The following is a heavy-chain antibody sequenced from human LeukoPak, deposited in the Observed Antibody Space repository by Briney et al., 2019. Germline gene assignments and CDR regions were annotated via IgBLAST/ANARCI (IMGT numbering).Heavy chain of an antibody. Sequence: AGGSLRLSCAASGFTFSSYAMHWVRQAPGKGLEWVAVISYDGSNKYYADSVKGRFTISRGNSENTVYLQMSSLRAEDTAVYYCAREPSTDLGYCSGGSCYLGYFDYWGQGTLVTVSS. J-gene: IGHJ4*02. CDR1: GFTFSSYA. CDR2: ISYDGSNK. D-gene: IGHD2-15*01. V-gene: IGHV3-30-3*01. CDR3: AREPSTDLGYCSGGSCYLGYFDY.